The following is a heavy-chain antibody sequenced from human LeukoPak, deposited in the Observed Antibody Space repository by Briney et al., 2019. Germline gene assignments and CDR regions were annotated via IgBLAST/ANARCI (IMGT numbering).Heavy chain of an antibody. CDR3: ASERFGELLFIFDY. J-gene: IGHJ4*02. Sequence: PGRSLRLSCAASGFTFSSYAMHWVRQAPGKGLEWVAVISYDGSNKYYADSVKGRFTISRDNSKDTLYLRMNSLRAEDTAVYYCASERFGELLFIFDYWGQGTLVTVSS. D-gene: IGHD3-10*01. CDR2: ISYDGSNK. CDR1: GFTFSSYA. V-gene: IGHV3-30-3*01.